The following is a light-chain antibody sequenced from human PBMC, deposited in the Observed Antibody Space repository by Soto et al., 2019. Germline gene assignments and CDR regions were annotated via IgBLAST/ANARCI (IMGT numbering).Light chain of an antibody. CDR2: EGS. Sequence: DIQMTQSPSTLSASVGDRVTITFRASQSISSWLAWSQQKPGEAPKLLIYEGSTLERGVPLRLSGSGSGSEFNLTISSLQPDDFANFYCQQYYTYSRSFGQGTKVEVK. J-gene: IGKJ1*01. CDR1: QSISSW. CDR3: QQYYTYSRS. V-gene: IGKV1-5*03.